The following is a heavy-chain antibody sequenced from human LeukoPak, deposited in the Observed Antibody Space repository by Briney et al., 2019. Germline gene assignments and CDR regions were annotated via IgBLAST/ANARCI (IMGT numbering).Heavy chain of an antibody. J-gene: IGHJ3*02. CDR3: AREGTQDAFDI. V-gene: IGHV3-23*01. CDR1: GFTFSNYG. CDR2: ISGSGSST. Sequence: GGSLRLSCAASGFTFSNYGMSWVRQAPGKGLEWVSGISGSGSSTFYADSVKGRFTISRDSSKNTLYLQMNSLRAEDTAVYYCAREGTQDAFDIWGQGTMVTVSS.